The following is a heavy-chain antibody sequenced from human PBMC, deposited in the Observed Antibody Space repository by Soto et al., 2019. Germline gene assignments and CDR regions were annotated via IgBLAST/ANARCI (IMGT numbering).Heavy chain of an antibody. J-gene: IGHJ6*02. CDR2: IIPIFGTA. CDR3: ARPAMVRGVIPFYYYYGMDV. Sequence: QVQLVQSGAEVKKPGSSVKVSCKASGGTFSSYAISWVRQAPGHGLEWMGGIIPIFGTANYAQKFQGRVTITADKSTSTAYMELSSLRSEDTAVYYCARPAMVRGVIPFYYYYGMDVWGQGTTVTVSS. V-gene: IGHV1-69*06. CDR1: GGTFSSYA. D-gene: IGHD3-10*01.